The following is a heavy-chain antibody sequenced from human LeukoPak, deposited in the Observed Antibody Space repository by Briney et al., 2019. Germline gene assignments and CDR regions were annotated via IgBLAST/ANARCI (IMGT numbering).Heavy chain of an antibody. CDR2: INHSGST. J-gene: IGHJ4*02. V-gene: IGHV4-39*07. D-gene: IGHD3-22*01. Sequence: SETLSLTCTVSGGSISSSSYYWSWIRQPPGKGLEWIGEINHSGSTNYNPSLKSRVTISVDTSKNQFSLKLSSVTAADTAVYYCARQARSGYSVSYDYWGQGTLVTVSS. CDR3: ARQARSGYSVSYDY. CDR1: GGSISSSSYY.